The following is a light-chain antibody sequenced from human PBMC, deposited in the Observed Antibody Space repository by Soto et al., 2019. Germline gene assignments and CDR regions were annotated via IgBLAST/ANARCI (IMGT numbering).Light chain of an antibody. CDR3: CSYVGSSTFL. Sequence: QSVLTQPASVFGSPGQTITIHSTGPSDDVGGYYLVFWDQHYPGKAHKLMIYEGTKRPSGVSNRFSGSKSGNTASLTISGLQAEDAADYYCCSYVGSSTFLFGSGTKVTVL. J-gene: IGLJ1*01. CDR2: EGT. V-gene: IGLV2-23*01. CDR1: SDDVGGYYL.